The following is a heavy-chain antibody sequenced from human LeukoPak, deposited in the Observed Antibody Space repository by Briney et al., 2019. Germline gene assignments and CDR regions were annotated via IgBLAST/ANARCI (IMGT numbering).Heavy chain of an antibody. V-gene: IGHV1-18*01. D-gene: IGHD4-17*01. CDR3: ARDRSPYYGDYTYSDAFDI. CDR1: GYTFTTYG. J-gene: IGHJ3*02. CDR2: ISAYNGNT. Sequence: GASVKVSCKTSGYTFTTYGITWVRQAPGQGLEWMGWISAYNGNTNYAQKLQGGVTMTTDTSTNTAYMELRSLRSDETAVYYCARDRSPYYGDYTYSDAFDIWGQGTMVTVSS.